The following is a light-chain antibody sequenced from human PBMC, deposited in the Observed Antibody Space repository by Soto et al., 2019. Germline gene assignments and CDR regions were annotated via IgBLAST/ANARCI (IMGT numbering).Light chain of an antibody. CDR2: EVT. CDR1: SSDVGGYNY. Sequence: QSALTQPPSASGSPGQSVTISCTGTSSDVGGYNYVSWYQHHPGKAPKLMIYEVTKWPSGVPDRFSGSKSGNTASLTVSGLQPEDEADYYCCSYAGSNNWVFGGGTKVTVL. CDR3: CSYAGSNNWV. V-gene: IGLV2-8*01. J-gene: IGLJ3*02.